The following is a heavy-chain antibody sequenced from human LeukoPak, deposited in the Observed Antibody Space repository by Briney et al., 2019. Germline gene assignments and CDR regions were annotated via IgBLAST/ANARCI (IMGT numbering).Heavy chain of an antibody. V-gene: IGHV4-39*01. D-gene: IGHD3-10*01. CDR2: IYYSGST. J-gene: IGHJ6*03. Sequence: SETLSLTCTVSGGSISSSSYYWGWIRQPPGKGLEWIGSIYYSGSTYYNPSLKSRVTISVDTSKNQFSLKLSSVTAADTAVYYCARRIKARYYYGSGSYKTNYYYYYMDVWGKGTTVTISS. CDR1: GGSISSSSYY. CDR3: ARRIKARYYYGSGSYKTNYYYYYMDV.